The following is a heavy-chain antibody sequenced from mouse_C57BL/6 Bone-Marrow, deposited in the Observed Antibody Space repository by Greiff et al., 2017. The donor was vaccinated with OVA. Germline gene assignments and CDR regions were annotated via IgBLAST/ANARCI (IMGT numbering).Heavy chain of an antibody. CDR2: INPSSGYT. J-gene: IGHJ2*01. CDR3: ARTGFYFDY. CDR1: GYTFTSYW. Sequence: QVQLQQSGAELAKPGASVKLSCKASGYTFTSYWMHWVKQRPGQGLEWIGYINPSSGYTKYNQKFKDKATLTADKSSGTAYMQLSSLTYEDSAVYYCARTGFYFDYWGQGTTLTVSS. V-gene: IGHV1-7*01.